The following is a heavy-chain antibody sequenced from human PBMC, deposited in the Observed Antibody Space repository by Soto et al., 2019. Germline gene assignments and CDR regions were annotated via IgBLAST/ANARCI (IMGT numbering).Heavy chain of an antibody. CDR3: ARDRREPTAGLIFPFDY. Sequence: SVKVSCKASGYTFSRYGISWVRQAPGQGLEWMGGIIPIIGTANYAQKFQGRVAITADESTSTAYMELSSLRSEDTAVYYCARDRREPTAGLIFPFDYRAQGTLVTVSS. CDR1: GYTFSRYG. D-gene: IGHD3-9*01. CDR2: IIPIIGTA. V-gene: IGHV1-69*13. J-gene: IGHJ4*02.